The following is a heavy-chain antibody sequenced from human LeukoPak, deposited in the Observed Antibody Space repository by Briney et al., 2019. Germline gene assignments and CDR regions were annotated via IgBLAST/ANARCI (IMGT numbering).Heavy chain of an antibody. J-gene: IGHJ5*02. CDR2: IYWNDDK. CDR3: ARSYSDYDYFNNWFDP. CDR1: GFSLSTSGVG. Sequence: SGPTLVNPTQTLTLTGTFSGFSLSTSGVGVGWIRQPPGKALETLALIYWNDDKRYTPALKSRLNISKDTYKNQVVITLTNMDPVDTATYYCARSYSDYDYFNNWFDPWGQGTLVTVSS. D-gene: IGHD5-12*01. V-gene: IGHV2-5*01.